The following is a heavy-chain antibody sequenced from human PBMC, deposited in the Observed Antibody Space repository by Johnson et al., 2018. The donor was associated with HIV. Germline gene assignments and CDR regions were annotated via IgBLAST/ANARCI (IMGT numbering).Heavy chain of an antibody. Sequence: QVQLVESGGGLVQPGGSLRLSCAASGFTFSSYTMHWVRQAPGKGLEWVAVISYDGSNRYYADSVKGRFTISRDNSKNTLYLQMNGLRAEDTAVYYCAKERSGSYSGADVFDIWGQGTAVTVSS. D-gene: IGHD1-26*01. CDR2: ISYDGSNR. J-gene: IGHJ3*02. V-gene: IGHV3-30*04. CDR3: AKERSGSYSGADVFDI. CDR1: GFTFSSYT.